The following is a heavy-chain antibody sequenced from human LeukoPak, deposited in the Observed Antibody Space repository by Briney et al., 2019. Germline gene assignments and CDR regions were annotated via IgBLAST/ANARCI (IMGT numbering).Heavy chain of an antibody. Sequence: PGGSLRLSCAASGFTFSSYAMSWVRQAPGKGLEWVSATSGSGGSTYYADSVKGRFTISRDNSKNTLYLQMNSLRAEDTAVYYCAKSLWLPSSSPDYWGQGTLVTVSS. CDR1: GFTFSSYA. J-gene: IGHJ4*02. V-gene: IGHV3-23*01. CDR3: AKSLWLPSSSPDY. D-gene: IGHD3-9*01. CDR2: TSGSGGST.